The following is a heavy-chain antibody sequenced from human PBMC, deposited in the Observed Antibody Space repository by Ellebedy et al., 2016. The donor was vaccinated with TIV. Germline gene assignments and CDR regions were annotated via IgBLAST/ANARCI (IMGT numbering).Heavy chain of an antibody. V-gene: IGHV3-7*04. CDR1: GFTFNTYW. CDR3: ARGHCSY. D-gene: IGHD2-15*01. J-gene: IGHJ3*01. CDR2: IKQDGSEK. Sequence: GESLKISCAASGFTFNTYWMNCVRQAPGKGLEWVASIKQDGSEKDYVDSVKGRFTISRDNAKNSLYLQMNSLRAEDTAVYYCARGHCSYWGQGTMVTVSS.